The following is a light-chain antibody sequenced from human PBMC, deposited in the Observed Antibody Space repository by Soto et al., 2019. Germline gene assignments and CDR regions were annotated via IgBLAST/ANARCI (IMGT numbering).Light chain of an antibody. J-gene: IGLJ1*01. CDR1: SSDVGAYNY. CDR2: DVT. CDR3: CSYAGTYIFV. Sequence: QSALTQPRSVSGSPGQSVTISCTGTSSDVGAYNYVSWYQQHPDKAPKLIIYDVTQRPSGVPDRFSGSKSGNTASLTISGLQAEDEADYYCCSYAGTYIFVFGTGTKLTV. V-gene: IGLV2-11*01.